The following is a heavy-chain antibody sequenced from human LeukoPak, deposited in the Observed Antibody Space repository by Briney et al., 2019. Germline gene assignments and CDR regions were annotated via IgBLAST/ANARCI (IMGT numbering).Heavy chain of an antibody. V-gene: IGHV4-59*08. CDR1: GGSISSNY. Sequence: SETLSLTCTGSGGSISSNYWNWIRQPPGKGLEWIAYVSYSGSTNYNPSLKSRVTTSQDTSKNQFSLKLSSVTAADTAVYYCARSYGGVWYFDLWGRGTLVTVSS. J-gene: IGHJ2*01. CDR2: VSYSGST. D-gene: IGHD4-23*01. CDR3: ARSYGGVWYFDL.